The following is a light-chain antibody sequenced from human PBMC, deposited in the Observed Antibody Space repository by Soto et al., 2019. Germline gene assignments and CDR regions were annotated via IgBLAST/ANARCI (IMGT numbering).Light chain of an antibody. Sequence: QSALTQPASVSGSPGQSITISCTGTSSDVGGYNSVSWYQQHPGKAPKLMIYEVTKRPSGVPDRFSGSKSGNTASLTVSGLQAEDEADYYCNSYAGSNDFVVFGGGTKLTVL. J-gene: IGLJ2*01. CDR1: SSDVGGYNS. CDR2: EVT. CDR3: NSYAGSNDFVV. V-gene: IGLV2-8*01.